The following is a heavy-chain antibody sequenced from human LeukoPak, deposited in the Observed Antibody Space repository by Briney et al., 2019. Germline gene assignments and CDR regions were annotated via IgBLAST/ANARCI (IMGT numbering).Heavy chain of an antibody. D-gene: IGHD4/OR15-4a*01. CDR2: IFTSGST. CDR3: SRGGANDL. V-gene: IGHV4-4*07. Sequence: PSETLSLTCTVVGGSITSDYWSWFRQPAGKGLEWIGRIFTSGSTAYNPSLKSRVTMSLDTSKNQFFLKLSSVTAADTAAYFCSRGGANDLWGQGTLVTVSS. J-gene: IGHJ5*02. CDR1: GGSITSDY.